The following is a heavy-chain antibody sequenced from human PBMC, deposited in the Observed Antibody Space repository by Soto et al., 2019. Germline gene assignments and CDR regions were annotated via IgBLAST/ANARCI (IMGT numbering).Heavy chain of an antibody. V-gene: IGHV1-69*11. J-gene: IGHJ6*02. D-gene: IGHD4-4*01. Sequence: SVQVSCNAATSAVIGYAISWVRQAPLQGLEWMRRISPFIGTANYAQKFQRIVTITADESTSTAYMELTILRSEDTAVYYCARVVMTTVPSSYYYGKDAWGQVAKVTVSS. CDR3: ARVVMTTVPSSYYYGKDA. CDR2: ISPFIGTA. CDR1: TSAVIGYA.